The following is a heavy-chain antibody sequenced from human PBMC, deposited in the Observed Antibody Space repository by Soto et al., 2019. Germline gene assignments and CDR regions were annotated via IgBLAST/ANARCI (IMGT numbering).Heavy chain of an antibody. CDR3: ARSNWNDGVDY. CDR2: IYYSGST. CDR1: GGSISSYY. D-gene: IGHD1-1*01. J-gene: IGHJ4*02. Sequence: QVQLQESGPGLVKPSETLSLTCTVSGGSISSYYWSWIRQPPGKGLEWIGYIYYSGSTYYNPSLKSRVTISVDTSKNQFSLKLSSVTAADTAVYYCARSNWNDGVDYWGQGTLVTVSS. V-gene: IGHV4-59*08.